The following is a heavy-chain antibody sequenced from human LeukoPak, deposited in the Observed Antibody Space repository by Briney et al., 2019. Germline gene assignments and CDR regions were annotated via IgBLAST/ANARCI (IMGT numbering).Heavy chain of an antibody. Sequence: GASVKVSCKASGYTFTSYGTSWVRQAPGQGLEWMGWISAYNGNTNYAQKLQGRVTMTTDTSTSTAYMELRSLRSDDTAVYYCARERRDGYNFAFDIWGQGTMVTVSS. CDR2: ISAYNGNT. D-gene: IGHD5-24*01. CDR1: GYTFTSYG. CDR3: ARERRDGYNFAFDI. V-gene: IGHV1-18*01. J-gene: IGHJ3*02.